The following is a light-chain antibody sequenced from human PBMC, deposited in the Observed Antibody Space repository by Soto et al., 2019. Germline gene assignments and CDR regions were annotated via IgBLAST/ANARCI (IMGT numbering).Light chain of an antibody. CDR1: QDINNF. Sequence: DIQMTQSPSSLSASVGDRVTITCQASQDINNFLNWYQQKPGKAPKLLIYDASTLETGVPLRFSGSGSGTDFTFTISSLQPEDFATYYCQHFKNLPRTFGQGTKVENK. CDR3: QHFKNLPRT. CDR2: DAS. V-gene: IGKV1-33*01. J-gene: IGKJ2*01.